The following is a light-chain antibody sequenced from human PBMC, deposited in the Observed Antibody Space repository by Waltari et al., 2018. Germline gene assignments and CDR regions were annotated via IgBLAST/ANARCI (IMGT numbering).Light chain of an antibody. J-gene: IGLJ3*02. CDR3: SSYAGGSSLM. CDR2: EVT. V-gene: IGLV2-8*01. CDR1: STDVEGYDP. Sequence: QSALTQPPSASGSPGQSITISCTGISTDVEGYDPVLWYQQHPGKAPKLLIYEVTKRPSGVPDRFSGSKSDNTASLAVSGLQAEDEADYSCSSYAGGSSLMFGGGTKLTVL.